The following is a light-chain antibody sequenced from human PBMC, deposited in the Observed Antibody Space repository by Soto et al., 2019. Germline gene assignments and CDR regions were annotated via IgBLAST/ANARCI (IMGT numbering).Light chain of an antibody. V-gene: IGKV3-20*01. CDR2: GAS. CDR3: QHYDNSPMYT. Sequence: EIVLTQSPGTLSLSPGERATLSCRASQGVSSSSLAWFQQKPGQAPRLLIHGASNRATGIPDRFSGSGSGTDFTLTVSRLEPEDFAVYYCQHYDNSPMYTFGQGTKLEIK. J-gene: IGKJ2*01. CDR1: QGVSSSS.